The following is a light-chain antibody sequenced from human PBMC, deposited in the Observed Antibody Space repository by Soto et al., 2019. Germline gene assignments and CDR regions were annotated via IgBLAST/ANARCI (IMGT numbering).Light chain of an antibody. CDR1: QSVNSN. Sequence: EIVMTQSPATLSLSPGERATLSFIASQSVNSNLAWYQQKPGQAPRLFMYGTSARATGIPARFSGSGSGTEFTLTISSLQSEDFAVYYCQQYNNWPPWTFGQGTKVDIK. V-gene: IGKV3-15*01. J-gene: IGKJ1*01. CDR2: GTS. CDR3: QQYNNWPPWT.